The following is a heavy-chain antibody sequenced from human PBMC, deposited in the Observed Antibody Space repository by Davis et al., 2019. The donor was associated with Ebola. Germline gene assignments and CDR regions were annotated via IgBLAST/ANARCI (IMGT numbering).Heavy chain of an antibody. V-gene: IGHV1-2*02. J-gene: IGHJ4*02. CDR2: INPNSGGT. Sequence: ASVKVSCKASGYTFTGYYMHWVRQAPGQGLEWMGWINPNSGGTNYAQKFQGRVTITRDTSTTTVYMELSSLRSEDTAVYYCAMNDYWGQGTLVTVSS. CDR1: GYTFTGYY. CDR3: AMNDY.